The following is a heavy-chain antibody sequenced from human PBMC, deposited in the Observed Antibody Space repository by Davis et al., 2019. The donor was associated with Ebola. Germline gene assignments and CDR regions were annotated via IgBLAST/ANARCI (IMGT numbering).Heavy chain of an antibody. Sequence: ASVKVSCKASGYTFTSYGISWVRQAPGQGLEWMGWISAYNGNTNYAQKLQGRVTMTTDTSTSTAYMELSSLRSEDTAVYYCARRGYCSGGSCYYYGMDVWGQGTTVTVSS. D-gene: IGHD2-15*01. V-gene: IGHV1-18*01. CDR3: ARRGYCSGGSCYYYGMDV. CDR2: ISAYNGNT. J-gene: IGHJ6*02. CDR1: GYTFTSYG.